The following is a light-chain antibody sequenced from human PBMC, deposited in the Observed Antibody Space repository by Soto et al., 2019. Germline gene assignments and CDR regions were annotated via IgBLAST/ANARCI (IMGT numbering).Light chain of an antibody. V-gene: IGLV2-8*01. CDR3: TSYAGRNGLL. Sequence: QSALTQPPSASGSPGQSVTISCTGTNSDVGGYNYVSWYQQHPGKAPRLMIYDVRKRPSGVPDRFSGSKSGNTASLTVSGLQAEDEADYYCTSYAGRNGLLFGGGTKLTV. CDR2: DVR. CDR1: NSDVGGYNY. J-gene: IGLJ2*01.